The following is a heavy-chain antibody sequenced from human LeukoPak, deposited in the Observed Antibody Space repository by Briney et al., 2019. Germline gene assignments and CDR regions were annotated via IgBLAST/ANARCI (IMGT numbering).Heavy chain of an antibody. D-gene: IGHD4-11*01. Sequence: PGGSLRLSCAASGFTFDDYAMHWVRQAPGKGLEWVSGISWNSGSIGYADSVKGRFTISRDNSKNTLYLQMNSLRAEDTAVYYCAKDSGREMPMTTVMRWGQGTLVTVSS. CDR1: GFTFDDYA. CDR2: ISWNSGSI. J-gene: IGHJ4*02. CDR3: AKDSGREMPMTTVMR. V-gene: IGHV3-9*01.